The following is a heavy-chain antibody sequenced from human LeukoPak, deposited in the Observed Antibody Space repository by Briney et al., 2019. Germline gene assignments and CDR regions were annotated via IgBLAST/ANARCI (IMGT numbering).Heavy chain of an antibody. Sequence: ASVKVSCKASGYTFTGYYMHWVRQAPGQGLEWMGWINPNSGGTNYAQKFQGRVTMTRDTSISTAYMELSRLRSDDTAVYYCAGGGSGEPQNYYYGMEVWGQGTTVPVSS. J-gene: IGHJ6*02. V-gene: IGHV1-2*02. CDR3: AGGGSGEPQNYYYGMEV. D-gene: IGHD3-16*01. CDR2: INPNSGGT. CDR1: GYTFTGYY.